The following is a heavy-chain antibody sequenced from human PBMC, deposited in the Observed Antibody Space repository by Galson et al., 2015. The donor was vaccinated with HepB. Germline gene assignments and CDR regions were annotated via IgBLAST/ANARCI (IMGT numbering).Heavy chain of an antibody. J-gene: IGHJ6*03. CDR2: IWSDGSSH. CDR3: ARSREGIGGRRGYYSHMDV. D-gene: IGHD6-13*01. V-gene: IGHV3-33*01. Sequence: SLRLSCAASGFIFSNYGMHWVRQAPGKGLEWVAVIWSDGSSHFYADSVKGRFTISRDNGKNTLSLKMNSLRVEDTALYYCARSREGIGGRRGYYSHMDVWGKGTTVTVSS. CDR1: GFIFSNYG.